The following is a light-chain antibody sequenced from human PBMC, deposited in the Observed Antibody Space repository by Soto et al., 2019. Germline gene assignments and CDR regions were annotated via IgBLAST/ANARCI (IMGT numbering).Light chain of an antibody. Sequence: EIVLTQSPGTLSLSPGERATLSCRASQSVVSSSLAWYQQKPGQTPRLLIYGASSRATGISDRFSGSGSGTDFTLTISRLEPEDFAVYYCQHYGSSPRWTFGQGTKVEIK. CDR3: QHYGSSPRWT. J-gene: IGKJ1*01. CDR1: QSVVSSS. V-gene: IGKV3-20*01. CDR2: GAS.